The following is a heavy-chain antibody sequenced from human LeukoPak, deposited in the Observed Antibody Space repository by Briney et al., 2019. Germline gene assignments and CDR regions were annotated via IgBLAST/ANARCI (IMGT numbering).Heavy chain of an antibody. J-gene: IGHJ6*04. CDR1: GDSVSSNCAV. CDR3: ARELWSRMSYYYGMDV. Sequence: SQTLALTCGICGDSVSSNCAVWNWIPQSPSRGLEWLGRTYCRSKWYNDYAVSGKIRIAINPDTSNNQYSLQLNSLTPEHTAVYYCARELWSRMSYYYGMDVWGKGTTLTVSS. D-gene: IGHD5-18*01. CDR2: TYCRSKWYN. V-gene: IGHV6-1*01.